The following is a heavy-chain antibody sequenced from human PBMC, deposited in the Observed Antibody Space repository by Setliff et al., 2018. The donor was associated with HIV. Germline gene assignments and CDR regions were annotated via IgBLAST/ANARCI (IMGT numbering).Heavy chain of an antibody. CDR2: INPNSGGT. V-gene: IGHV1-2*02. J-gene: IGHJ3*02. CDR3: ARGQGWYNWNDQAFDI. Sequence: ASVKVSCKASGYSFSGYYMHWVRQAPGQGLEWMGWINPNSGGTNYAQKFQGRVTMTRDTSISTAYLKLSRLRSDDTAVFYCARGQGWYNWNDQAFDIWGQGTMVTVSS. CDR1: GYSFSGYY. D-gene: IGHD1-1*01.